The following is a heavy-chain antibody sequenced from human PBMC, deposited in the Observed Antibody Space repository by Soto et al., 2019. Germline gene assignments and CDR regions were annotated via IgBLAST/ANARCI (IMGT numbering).Heavy chain of an antibody. V-gene: IGHV3-7*04. Sequence: GGSLRLSCAASGFTFSSYWMSWVRQAPGKGLEWVANIKQDGSEKYYVDSVKGRFTISRDNAKNSLYLQMNSLRAEDTAVYYCAREYYGSGIFDPAFDYWGQGTLVTVSS. CDR1: GFTFSSYW. J-gene: IGHJ4*02. CDR3: AREYYGSGIFDPAFDY. D-gene: IGHD3-10*01. CDR2: IKQDGSEK.